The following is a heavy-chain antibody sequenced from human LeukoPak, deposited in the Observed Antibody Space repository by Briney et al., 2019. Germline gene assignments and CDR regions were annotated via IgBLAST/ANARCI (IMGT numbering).Heavy chain of an antibody. CDR2: IYYSGST. V-gene: IGHV4-39*01. CDR3: ARSPSGTLGTGFDY. D-gene: IGHD1-26*01. J-gene: IGHJ4*02. Sequence: SETLSLTCTVSGGSISSSSYYWGWIRQPPGKGLGWFGSIYYSGSTYYNPSLKSRVTISVDTSKNQFSLKLSSVTAADTAVYYCARSPSGTLGTGFDYWGQGTLVTVSS. CDR1: GGSISSSSYY.